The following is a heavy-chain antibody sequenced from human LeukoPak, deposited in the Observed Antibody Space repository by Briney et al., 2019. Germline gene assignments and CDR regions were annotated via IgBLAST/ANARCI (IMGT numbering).Heavy chain of an antibody. CDR2: INHSGST. J-gene: IGHJ4*02. CDR1: GGSFSGYY. V-gene: IGHV4-34*01. Sequence: SETLSLTCAVYGGSFSGYYWSWIRQPPGKGLEWIGEINHSGSTNYNPSLKSRVTISVDTSKNQFSLKLSSVTAADTAVYYCARRVLGDQGDSWGQGTLVTVSS. D-gene: IGHD2-21*02. CDR3: ARRVLGDQGDS.